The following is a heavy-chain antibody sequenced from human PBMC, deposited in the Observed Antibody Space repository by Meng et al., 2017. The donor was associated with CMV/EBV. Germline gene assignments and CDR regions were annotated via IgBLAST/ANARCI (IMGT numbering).Heavy chain of an antibody. J-gene: IGHJ5*02. V-gene: IGHV1-2*02. CDR2: MNPNSGGT. Sequence: ASVKVSCKASGYTFTTYDINWVRQATGQGLEWMGWMNPNSGGTNYAQKFQGRVTMTRDTSISTAYMELSRLRSDDTAVYYCARDLGWCWDYGGNSCRSWFDPWGQGTLVTVSS. D-gene: IGHD4-23*01. CDR1: GYTFTTYD. CDR3: ARDLGWCWDYGGNSCRSWFDP.